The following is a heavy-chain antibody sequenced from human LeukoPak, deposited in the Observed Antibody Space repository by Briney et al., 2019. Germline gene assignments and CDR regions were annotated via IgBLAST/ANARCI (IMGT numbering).Heavy chain of an antibody. CDR3: ARGEMGIAVAGIVTSPFDY. V-gene: IGHV1-69*06. D-gene: IGHD6-19*01. Sequence: SVKVSCKASGGTFSSYAISWVRQAPGQGLELMGGIIPIFGTANYAQKFQGRVTITADKSTSTAYMELSSLRSEDTAVYYCARGEMGIAVAGIVTSPFDYWGQGTLVTVSS. J-gene: IGHJ4*02. CDR2: IIPIFGTA. CDR1: GGTFSSYA.